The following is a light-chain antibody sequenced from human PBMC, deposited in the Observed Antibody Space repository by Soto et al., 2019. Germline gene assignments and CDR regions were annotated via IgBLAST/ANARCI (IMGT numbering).Light chain of an antibody. V-gene: IGKV1-39*01. CDR3: QQSSSTPQT. CDR2: VAS. Sequence: DIQMTQCPSSLSASVVDRVTIACRASQSISSYLSWYQQKPGKAPKLLINVASTLQSGVPSRFSGSGSGTDFTLAISSLQPEDFATYYCQQSSSTPQTFGGGTKVDI. CDR1: QSISSY. J-gene: IGKJ4*01.